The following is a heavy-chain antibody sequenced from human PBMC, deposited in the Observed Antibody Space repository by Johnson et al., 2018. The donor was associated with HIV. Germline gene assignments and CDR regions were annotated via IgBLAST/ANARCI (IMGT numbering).Heavy chain of an antibody. CDR2: ISYNGSNE. CDR1: GFTFSSYA. CDR3: ARAVDILAGPDALDI. J-gene: IGHJ3*02. Sequence: QVQLVESGGGVVQPGRSLRLSCAASGFTFSSYAMHWVRQAPGKGLEWVAVISYNGSNEYYADSVKGRFTISRDNSKNSMYLQMDNLRIEDTAVYYCARAVDILAGPDALDIWGQGTLVTVSS. V-gene: IGHV3-30*04. D-gene: IGHD3-9*01.